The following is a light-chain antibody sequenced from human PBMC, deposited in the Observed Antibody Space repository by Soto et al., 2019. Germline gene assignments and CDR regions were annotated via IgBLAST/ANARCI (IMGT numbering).Light chain of an antibody. V-gene: IGLV2-14*01. CDR3: SSYTSSSTRV. CDR1: SSDVGGYNY. Sequence: QSALTQPASVSGSPGQSITISCYGTSSDVGGYNYVSWYQQHQGKAPKLMIYEVSNRPSGVSNRFSGSKSGNTASLTISGLQAEDEADYYCSSYTSSSTRVFGGGTELTVL. CDR2: EVS. J-gene: IGLJ3*02.